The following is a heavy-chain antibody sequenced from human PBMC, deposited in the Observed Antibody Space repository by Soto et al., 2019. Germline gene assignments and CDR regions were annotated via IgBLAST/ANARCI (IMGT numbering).Heavy chain of an antibody. V-gene: IGHV3-9*01. J-gene: IGHJ3*02. CDR1: GFTFGDYA. D-gene: IGHD6-13*01. CDR2: ISWNSGSI. CDR3: AKDGSRWYRAFYI. Sequence: TGGSLRLSCAASGFTFGDYAMRWVRQAPGKGLEWVSGISWNSGSIGYADSVKGRFTISRDNAKNTLYLQMNSLRAEDTALYYCAKDGSRWYRAFYIWGQGTMVTGSS.